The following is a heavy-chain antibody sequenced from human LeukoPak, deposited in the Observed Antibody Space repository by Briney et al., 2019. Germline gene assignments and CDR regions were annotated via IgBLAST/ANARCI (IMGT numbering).Heavy chain of an antibody. J-gene: IGHJ4*02. D-gene: IGHD3-16*01. CDR3: APTAEAYTSWWKV. Sequence: ASVKVSCKASGYKFTDDYMYWVRQAPGQGLEFMGWINPDSGFTNYAQKFKGRVTMTRDTSISTAYLEVRSLTSDGTAVYYCAPTAEAYTSWWKVWGQGTLVTVSS. V-gene: IGHV1-2*02. CDR2: INPDSGFT. CDR1: GYKFTDDY.